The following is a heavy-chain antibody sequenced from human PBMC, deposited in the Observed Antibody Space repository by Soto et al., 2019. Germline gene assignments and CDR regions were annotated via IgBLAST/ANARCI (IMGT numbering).Heavy chain of an antibody. V-gene: IGHV4-39*01. J-gene: IGHJ5*02. CDR2: IYYSGST. D-gene: IGHD1-1*01. Sequence: SETLSLTCTVSGGSISSSSYYWGWIRQPPGKGLEWIGSIYYSGSTYYNPSLKSRVTISVDTSKNQFSLKLSSVTAADTAVYYCARQGNSNWFDPWGQGTLVTVSS. CDR3: ARQGNSNWFDP. CDR1: GGSISSSSYY.